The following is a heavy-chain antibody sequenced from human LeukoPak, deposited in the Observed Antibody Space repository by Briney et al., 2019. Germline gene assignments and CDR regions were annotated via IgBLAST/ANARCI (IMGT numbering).Heavy chain of an antibody. CDR3: ARFFKGGDNGDYSDY. CDR2: VNYSGGT. V-gene: IGHV4-59*08. Sequence: SETLSLTCTVSGGSTSSYFWSWVRQPPGKRLEWIGYVNYSGGTKFNPSLKSRVTISVDTSKNQFSLKLSSVTAADTAVYYCARFFKGGDNGDYSDYWGQGTLVTVSS. CDR1: GGSTSSYF. D-gene: IGHD4-17*01. J-gene: IGHJ4*02.